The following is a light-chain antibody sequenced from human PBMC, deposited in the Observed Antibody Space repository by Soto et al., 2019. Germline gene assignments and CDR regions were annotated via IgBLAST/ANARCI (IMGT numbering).Light chain of an antibody. V-gene: IGKV1-39*01. CDR3: QQTYSPPGT. CDR2: SAS. Sequence: IPMTQSPTSLSASVGSRVSITCRASQSIGKFLNWYQQIPGKAPRLLIFSASSLQPGVPSRFSGRGSGTDFTLTISGLQREDFATYYCQQTYSPPGTFGQGTKVEIK. J-gene: IGKJ1*01. CDR1: QSIGKF.